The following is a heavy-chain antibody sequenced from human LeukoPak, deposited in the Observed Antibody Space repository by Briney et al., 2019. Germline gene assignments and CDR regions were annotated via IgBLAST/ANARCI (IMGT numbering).Heavy chain of an antibody. J-gene: IGHJ4*02. CDR1: GFTFSSYE. Sequence: GGSLRLSCAASGFTFSSYEMNWVRQAPGKGLEWVPYISSSGSTIYYADSVRGRFTISRDNAKNSLYLQMNSLRAEDTAVYYCARSQGFSGYGSYFDYWGQGTLVTVSA. CDR3: ARSQGFSGYGSYFDY. V-gene: IGHV3-48*03. CDR2: ISSSGSTI. D-gene: IGHD5-12*01.